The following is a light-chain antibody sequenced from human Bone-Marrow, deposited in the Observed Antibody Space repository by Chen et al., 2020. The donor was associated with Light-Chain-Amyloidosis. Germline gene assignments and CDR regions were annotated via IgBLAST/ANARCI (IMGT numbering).Light chain of an antibody. J-gene: IGLJ3*02. Sequence: SPLPLPASLSGSPGQSFTIPSTGTSSHVGGYNYVSWYQHHQGKAPKLMIYVVSNRLSGVSNRFSGSKSGNTASLTISGLQAEDDADYYCSSYTSSSTWVFGGGTKLTVL. CDR3: SSYTSSSTWV. V-gene: IGLV2-14*03. CDR2: VVS. CDR1: SSHVGGYNY.